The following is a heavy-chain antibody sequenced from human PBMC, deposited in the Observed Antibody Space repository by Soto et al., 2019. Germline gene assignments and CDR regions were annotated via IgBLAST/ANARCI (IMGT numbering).Heavy chain of an antibody. CDR1: GYTFTSYD. CDR2: MNPNSGNT. V-gene: IGHV1-8*01. J-gene: IGHJ4*02. D-gene: IGHD3-3*01. Sequence: QVQLVQSGAEVKKPGASVKVSCKASGYTFTSYDINWVRQATGQGLEWMGWMNPNSGNTGYAQKCQGRVTMPRNTSISTAYMELSSLRSEDTAVYYCARGITIFGVVPGWGQGTLVTVSS. CDR3: ARGITIFGVVPG.